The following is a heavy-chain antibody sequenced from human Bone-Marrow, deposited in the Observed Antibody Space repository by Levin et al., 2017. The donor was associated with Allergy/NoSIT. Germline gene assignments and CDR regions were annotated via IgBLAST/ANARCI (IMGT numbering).Heavy chain of an antibody. Sequence: GESLKISCAASGFTFSSYWMHWVRQAPGKGLVWVSRINSDGSSTSYADSVKGRFTISRDNAKNTLYLQMNSLRAEDTAVYYCARDGGGGVFSVSLYYYYYYMDVWGKGTTVTVSS. D-gene: IGHD3-10*02. V-gene: IGHV3-74*01. CDR3: ARDGGGGVFSVSLYYYYYYMDV. CDR1: GFTFSSYW. J-gene: IGHJ6*03. CDR2: INSDGSST.